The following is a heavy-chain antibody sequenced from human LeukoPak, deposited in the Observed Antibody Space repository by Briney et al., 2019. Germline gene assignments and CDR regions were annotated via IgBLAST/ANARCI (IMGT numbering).Heavy chain of an antibody. J-gene: IGHJ4*02. Sequence: ASVKVSCKASGYTFTGYYMHWVRQAPGQGLEWMGWMNPNSGNTGYAQKFQGRVTMTRNTSISTAYMELSSLRSEDTAVYYCARGHSSGWYGGGDYWGQGTLVTVSS. D-gene: IGHD6-19*01. CDR2: MNPNSGNT. V-gene: IGHV1-8*02. CDR3: ARGHSSGWYGGGDY. CDR1: GYTFTGYY.